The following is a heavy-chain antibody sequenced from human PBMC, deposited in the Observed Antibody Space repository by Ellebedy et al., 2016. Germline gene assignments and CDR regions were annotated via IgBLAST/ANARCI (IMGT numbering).Heavy chain of an antibody. CDR1: GLNFDTFF. Sequence: GESLKISXVVSGLNFDTFFMSWVRQAPGGGLEWISTISGGGDTTFSADSVKGRFTISRDNSRYTLYLQMDSLRAADTAVYYCYYGHYSGSWGQGTLVTVSS. V-gene: IGHV3-23*01. CDR2: ISGGGDTT. CDR3: YYGHYSGS. J-gene: IGHJ4*02. D-gene: IGHD4-17*01.